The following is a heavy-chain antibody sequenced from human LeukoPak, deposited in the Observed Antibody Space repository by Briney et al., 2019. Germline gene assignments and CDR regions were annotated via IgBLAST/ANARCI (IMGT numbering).Heavy chain of an antibody. Sequence: PGGSLRLSCAASGFTFSNYAMTWVRQAPGKGLEWVSAISDSGGSTYYADSVKGRFTISRDNSKNTLFLQMNNLRAEDTAVYYCAKAGPGRYQLPAGSFDYWGQGTLVTVSS. CDR3: AKAGPGRYQLPAGSFDY. J-gene: IGHJ4*02. CDR1: GFTFSNYA. CDR2: ISDSGGST. D-gene: IGHD2-2*01. V-gene: IGHV3-23*01.